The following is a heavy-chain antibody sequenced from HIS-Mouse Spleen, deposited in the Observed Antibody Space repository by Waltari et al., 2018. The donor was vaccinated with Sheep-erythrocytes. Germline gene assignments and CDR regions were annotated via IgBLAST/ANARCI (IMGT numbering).Heavy chain of an antibody. CDR3: ARRTYYDFWSGYYTDAFDI. J-gene: IGHJ3*02. D-gene: IGHD3-3*01. CDR2: IYPGDSDT. Sequence: EVQLVQSGAEVKKPGESLKISCKGSGYSFTSYWIGWVRQMPGKGLEWMGIIYPGDSDTGYSPSFQGQVTISADKSISTAYLQWSSLKASDTAMYYCARRTYYDFWSGYYTDAFDIWGQGTMVTVSS. V-gene: IGHV5-51*03. CDR1: GYSFTSYW.